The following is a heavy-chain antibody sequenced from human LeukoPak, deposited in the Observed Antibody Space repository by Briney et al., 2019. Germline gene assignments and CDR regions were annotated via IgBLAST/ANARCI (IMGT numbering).Heavy chain of an antibody. V-gene: IGHV1-8*03. CDR2: MNPNSGNT. CDR1: GYTFTSYD. Sequence: ASVKVSCKASGYTFTSYDINWVRQATGQGLEWMGWMNPNSGNTGYAQKFQGRVTITRNTSISTAYMELSSLRSEDTAVYYCAAGYCSSTSCYPIDYWGQGTLVTVSS. J-gene: IGHJ4*02. D-gene: IGHD2-2*01. CDR3: AAGYCSSTSCYPIDY.